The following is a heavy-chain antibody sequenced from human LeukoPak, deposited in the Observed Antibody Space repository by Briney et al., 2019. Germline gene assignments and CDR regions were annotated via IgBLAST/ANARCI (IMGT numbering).Heavy chain of an antibody. J-gene: IGHJ6*02. CDR2: IWYDGSNK. V-gene: IGHV3-33*01. Sequence: AGRSLRLSCAASGFTFSSYGMHWVRQAPGKGLEWVAVIWYDGSNKYYADSVKGRFTISRDNSKNTLYLQMNSLRAEDTAVYYCARVAYDLTPYGMDVWGQGTTVTVSS. D-gene: IGHD5-12*01. CDR1: GFTFSSYG. CDR3: ARVAYDLTPYGMDV.